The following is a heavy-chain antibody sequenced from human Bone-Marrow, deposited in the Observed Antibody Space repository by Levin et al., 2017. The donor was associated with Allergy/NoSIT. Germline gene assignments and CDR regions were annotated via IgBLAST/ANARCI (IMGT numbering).Heavy chain of an antibody. CDR1: GGSFSGYY. J-gene: IGHJ4*02. V-gene: IGHV4-34*01. CDR2: INHSGST. CDR3: ARGKMDEAEWLPDIRIFRDY. D-gene: IGHD3-3*01. Sequence: PSETLSLTCAVYGGSFSGYYWSWIRQPPGKGLEWIGEINHSGSTNYNPSLKSRVTISVDTSKNQFSLKLSSVTAADTAVYYCARGKMDEAEWLPDIRIFRDYWGQGTLVTVSS.